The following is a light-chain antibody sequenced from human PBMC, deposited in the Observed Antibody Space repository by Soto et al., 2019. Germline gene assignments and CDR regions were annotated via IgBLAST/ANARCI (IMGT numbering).Light chain of an antibody. Sequence: QSVLTQPASVSGSPGQSITISCTGTSGDIGSYNRVSWYQQHPGKAPKLIIYEVTDRPSGVSNRFSGSKSGNTASLTISGLQAEDEAEDYRSSYTTINARACVFRTGTKVTAL. CDR2: EVT. CDR3: SSYTTINARACV. CDR1: SGDIGSYNR. V-gene: IGLV2-14*01. J-gene: IGLJ1*01.